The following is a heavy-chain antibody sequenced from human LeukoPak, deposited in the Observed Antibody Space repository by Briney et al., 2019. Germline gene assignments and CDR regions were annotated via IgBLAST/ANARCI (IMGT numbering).Heavy chain of an antibody. CDR3: ARLSVTTSYYFDY. Sequence: GGSLRLSCAASGFTFSSYEMNWGRQAPGKGLEWVSYISSSGSTIYYADSVKGRFTISRDNAKNSLYLQMNSLRAEDTAVYYCARLSVTTSYYFDYWGQGTLVTVSS. CDR2: ISSSGSTI. CDR1: GFTFSSYE. D-gene: IGHD4-17*01. J-gene: IGHJ4*02. V-gene: IGHV3-48*03.